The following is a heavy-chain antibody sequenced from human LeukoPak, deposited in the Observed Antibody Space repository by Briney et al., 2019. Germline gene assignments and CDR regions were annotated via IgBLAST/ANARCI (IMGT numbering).Heavy chain of an antibody. Sequence: GASVKVSCKASGYTFTSYDINWVRQATGQGLEWMGWMNPNSGNTGYAQKFQGRVTITRDTSASTAYMELSSLRSEDMAVYYCARGDTTVIWDGDYYYMDVWGKGTTVTVSS. D-gene: IGHD4-17*01. CDR1: GYTFTSYD. V-gene: IGHV1-8*03. CDR2: MNPNSGNT. J-gene: IGHJ6*03. CDR3: ARGDTTVIWDGDYYYMDV.